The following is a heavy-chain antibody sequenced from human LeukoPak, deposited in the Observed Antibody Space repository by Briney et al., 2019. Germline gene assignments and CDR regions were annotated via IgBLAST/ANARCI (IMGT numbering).Heavy chain of an antibody. D-gene: IGHD2-2*01. Sequence: KSGGSLRLSCAASGFTFSSYSMNWVRQAPGKGLEWVSSISSSSSYIYYADSVKGRFTISRDNAKNSLYLQMNSLRAEDTAVYYCARRYCSSTSCFLSMDVWGQGTTVTVSS. CDR1: GFTFSSYS. CDR2: ISSSSSYI. CDR3: ARRYCSSTSCFLSMDV. V-gene: IGHV3-21*01. J-gene: IGHJ6*02.